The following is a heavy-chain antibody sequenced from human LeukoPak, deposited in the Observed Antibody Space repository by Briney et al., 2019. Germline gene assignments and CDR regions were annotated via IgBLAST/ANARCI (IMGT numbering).Heavy chain of an antibody. CDR2: ISSSGSTI. V-gene: IGHV3-48*03. CDR3: ARDPLSGSGTYWYFDC. J-gene: IGHJ4*02. CDR1: GFIFSSYD. D-gene: IGHD3-10*01. Sequence: GGSLRLSCAASGFIFSSYDMNWVRQAPGKGLEWVSFISSSGSTIYYADSVKGRFTISRDNAKKSLFLQMNSLRAEDTAVYYCARDPLSGSGTYWYFDCWGQGTLVTVSS.